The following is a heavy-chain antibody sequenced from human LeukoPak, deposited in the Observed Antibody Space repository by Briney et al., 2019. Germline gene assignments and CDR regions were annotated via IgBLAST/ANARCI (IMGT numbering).Heavy chain of an antibody. Sequence: GGSLRLSCVASGFTFGKYWMSWVRQAPGKGLEWVANIKLDGSEKNYVDSVKGRFTISRDNTKNSLYLQMNSLRAENTAVFYCARDQYDTWSRRGNFDSWGQGTLVTVSS. J-gene: IGHJ4*02. CDR1: GFTFGKYW. V-gene: IGHV3-7*03. D-gene: IGHD3-3*01. CDR2: IKLDGSEK. CDR3: ARDQYDTWSRRGNFDS.